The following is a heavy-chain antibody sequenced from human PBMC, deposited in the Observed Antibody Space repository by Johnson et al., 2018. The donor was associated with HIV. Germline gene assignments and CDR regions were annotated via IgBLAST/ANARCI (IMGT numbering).Heavy chain of an antibody. CDR3: ARGLTGEQVDI. CDR1: GFTFSHYW. CDR2: INQDGSER. Sequence: EVQLVESGGGLVQPGGSLRLSCAESGFTFSHYWMTWVRQAPGKGLEWVANINQDGSERYYVDSVKGRFTISRDNAKNSLYLQINSLRAEDTAVYYCARGLTGEQVDIWGQGTMVTVSS. D-gene: IGHD3-16*01. J-gene: IGHJ3*02. V-gene: IGHV3-7*02.